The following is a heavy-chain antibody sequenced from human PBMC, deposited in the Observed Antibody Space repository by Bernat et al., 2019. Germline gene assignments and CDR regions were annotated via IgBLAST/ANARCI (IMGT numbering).Heavy chain of an antibody. CDR2: IKGKTDGGTT. J-gene: IGHJ3*02. CDR3: TTGVRVVAATRDAVDI. Sequence: EVQLVESGGGLVKPGGSLRLSCAASGFTFSNAWMSWVRQAPGKGLEWVGRIKGKTDGGTTDYAAPVKGRFTISRDESKNTVYLQMNSLKTEDTAVYYCTTGVRVVAATRDAVDIWGQGTMVTVSS. D-gene: IGHD2-15*01. V-gene: IGHV3-15*01. CDR1: GFTFSNAW.